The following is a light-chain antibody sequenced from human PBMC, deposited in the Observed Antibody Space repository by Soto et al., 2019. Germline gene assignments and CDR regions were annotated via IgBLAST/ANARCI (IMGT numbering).Light chain of an antibody. CDR2: GAS. CDR3: QQYYTAQLT. V-gene: IGKV3-15*01. Sequence: EIVMTQSPATLSVSPGGRATLSCRASQSISGALAWYQQKPGQAPRLLIYGASTRATSFPARFSGSGSGTDFTLTISSLQAEDVAVYYCQQYYTAQLTFGPGTKVDIK. J-gene: IGKJ3*01. CDR1: QSISGA.